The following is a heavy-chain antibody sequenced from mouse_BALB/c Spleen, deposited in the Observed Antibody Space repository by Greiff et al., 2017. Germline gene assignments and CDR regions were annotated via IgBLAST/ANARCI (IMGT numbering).Heavy chain of an antibody. CDR3: ARWDYGSSYN. D-gene: IGHD1-1*01. CDR2: IDPANGNT. V-gene: IGHV14-3*02. J-gene: IGHJ2*01. Sequence: DVQLQESGAELVKPGASVKLSCTASGFNIKDTYMHWVKQRPEQGLEWIGRIDPANGNTKYDPKFQGKATITADKSSSTAYMQLSSLTSEDSAVYFCARWDYGSSYNWGQGTTLTVSS. CDR1: GFNIKDTY.